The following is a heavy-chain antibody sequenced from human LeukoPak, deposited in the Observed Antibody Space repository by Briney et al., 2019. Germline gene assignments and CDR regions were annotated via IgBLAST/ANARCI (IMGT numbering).Heavy chain of an antibody. CDR1: GFSVSTSGVS. CDR2: IYWDDDK. J-gene: IGHJ4*02. Sequence: SGPTLVKPTQTLTLTCTFSGFSVSTSGVSVGWIRQPPGKAPEWLALIYWDDDKRYRPSMNSRLTITKDSSKNQVVLTMTNMDPVDTAIYYCVHTRIDLSGDYVLDNWGQGILVTVSS. D-gene: IGHD4-17*01. V-gene: IGHV2-5*02. CDR3: VHTRIDLSGDYVLDN.